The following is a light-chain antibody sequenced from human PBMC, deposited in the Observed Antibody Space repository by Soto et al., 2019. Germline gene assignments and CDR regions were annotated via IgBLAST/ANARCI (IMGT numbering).Light chain of an antibody. J-gene: IGLJ1*01. CDR3: GSYTSSSSYV. CDR2: DVS. CDR1: TSDVGSYNS. V-gene: IGLV2-14*01. Sequence: QSALTQPASVSGSPGQSITISCTGTTSDVGSYNSVSWYQQYPGKAPKLMIHDVSNRPSGVSHRFSGSKSGNTASLTISGLQAEDEADYYCGSYTSSSSYVFGSGNKVNVL.